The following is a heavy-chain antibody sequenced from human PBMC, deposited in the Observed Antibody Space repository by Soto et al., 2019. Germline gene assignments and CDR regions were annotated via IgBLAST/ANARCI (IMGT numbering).Heavy chain of an antibody. J-gene: IGHJ4*02. CDR3: ARGGFRQWLLDY. V-gene: IGHV3-74*01. CDR2: INFDGTTT. CDR1: GFTFNSYW. Sequence: EVQLVESGGGLVQPGGSLRLSCAASGFTFNSYWIHWVRQAPGKGLVWVSRINFDGTTTNYADSVKARFTISRDNAKNTLYLQMNSLRDEDTAVYYCARGGFRQWLLDYWGQGSLVTVSS. D-gene: IGHD5-12*01.